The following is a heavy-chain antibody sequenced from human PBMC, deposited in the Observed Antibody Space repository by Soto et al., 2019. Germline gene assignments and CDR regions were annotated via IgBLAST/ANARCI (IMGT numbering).Heavy chain of an antibody. V-gene: IGHV1-3*01. CDR3: ATPQDYDGCLDS. J-gene: IGHJ4*02. Sequence: QVQFVQSGAEVKKPGASVKVSCKTPGYTFTRYNIPWVRQAPGQRLEWMGWINVGNGNTRYSQKLQGRLTLRRDTPGNTAYLALNGLISEDTAVYYCATPQDYDGCLDSWGEGTLGTVSS. CDR1: GYTFTRYN. D-gene: IGHD3-22*01. CDR2: INVGNGNT.